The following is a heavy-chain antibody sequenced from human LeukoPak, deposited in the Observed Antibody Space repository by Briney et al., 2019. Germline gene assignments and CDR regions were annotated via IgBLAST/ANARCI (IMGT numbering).Heavy chain of an antibody. CDR1: GYTFTGYY. V-gene: IGHV1-2*02. CDR2: INPNSGGT. Sequence: ASVKVSCKASGYTFTGYYMHWVRQAPGQGLEWMGWINPNSGGTNYAQKFQGRVTMTRDTSISTAYMELSRLRSDDTAVYYCARGDSSGYAGGFDYWGQGTLVTVSS. D-gene: IGHD3-22*01. CDR3: ARGDSSGYAGGFDY. J-gene: IGHJ4*02.